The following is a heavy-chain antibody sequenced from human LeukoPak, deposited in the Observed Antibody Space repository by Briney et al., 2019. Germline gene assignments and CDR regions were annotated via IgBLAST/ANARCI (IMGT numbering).Heavy chain of an antibody. CDR2: ISGSGGGT. Sequence: GGSLRLSCAVSGITLSNYAMSWVRKAPGKGLEWVAGISGSGGGTNYADSAKGRFTISRDNPKNTLYLQMNNLRADGTAVYFCAKRGVVIRVILVGFHKEAYYFDSWGQGALVTVSS. D-gene: IGHD2-21*01. V-gene: IGHV3-23*01. J-gene: IGHJ4*02. CDR3: AKRGVVIRVILVGFHKEAYYFDS. CDR1: GITLSNYA.